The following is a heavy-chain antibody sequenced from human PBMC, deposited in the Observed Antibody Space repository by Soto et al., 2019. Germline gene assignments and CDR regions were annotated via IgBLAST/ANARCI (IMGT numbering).Heavy chain of an antibody. V-gene: IGHV3-11*06. CDR3: ARIPPNYYDSSGYNYYFDY. Sequence: PGGSLRLSCAASGFTFSDYYMSWIRQAPGKGLEWVSYISSSSSYTNYADSVKGRFTISRDNAKNSLYLQMNSLRAEDTAVYYCARIPPNYYDSSGYNYYFDYWGQGTLVTVSS. CDR1: GFTFSDYY. D-gene: IGHD3-22*01. J-gene: IGHJ4*02. CDR2: ISSSSSYT.